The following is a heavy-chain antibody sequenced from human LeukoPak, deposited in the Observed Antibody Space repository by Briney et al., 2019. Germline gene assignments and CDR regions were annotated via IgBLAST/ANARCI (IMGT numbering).Heavy chain of an antibody. CDR3: ARANSSGYYRFDY. CDR2: ISSSSSTI. Sequence: PGGSLRLSCAASGFTFSSYSMNWVRQAPGKGLEWVSYISSSSSTIYYADSVKGRFTISRDSAKNSLYLQMNSLRAEDTAVYYCARANSSGYYRFDYWGQGTLVTVSS. V-gene: IGHV3-48*04. J-gene: IGHJ4*02. CDR1: GFTFSSYS. D-gene: IGHD3-22*01.